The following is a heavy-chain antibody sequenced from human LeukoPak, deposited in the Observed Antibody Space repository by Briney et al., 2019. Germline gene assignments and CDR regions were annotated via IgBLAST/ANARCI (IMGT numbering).Heavy chain of an antibody. CDR2: ISGSGDRT. V-gene: IGHV3-23*01. CDR3: AKTPVPRPGDWWYFDL. J-gene: IGHJ2*01. Sequence: GGSLRLSCAASGFTFSSYAMSWVRQAPGKGLEWLSGISGSGDRTNYADSVKGRFTISRDNFKNSLYLQMNNLRAEDTAVYYCAKTPVPRPGDWWYFDLWGRGTRVTVSS. D-gene: IGHD3/OR15-3a*01. CDR1: GFTFSSYA.